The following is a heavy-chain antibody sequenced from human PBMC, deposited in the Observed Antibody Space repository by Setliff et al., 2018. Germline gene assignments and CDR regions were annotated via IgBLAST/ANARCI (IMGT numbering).Heavy chain of an antibody. Sequence: PSEPLSLTCTVSGGSISSYYWSWIRQPPGKGLEWIGYIYYSGSTNYNPSLKSRVTISVDTSKTQFSLKLSPVTAADTAVYYCARDYYFDYWGQGTLVTVSS. J-gene: IGHJ4*02. CDR1: GGSISSYY. CDR3: ARDYYFDY. V-gene: IGHV4-59*01. CDR2: IYYSGST.